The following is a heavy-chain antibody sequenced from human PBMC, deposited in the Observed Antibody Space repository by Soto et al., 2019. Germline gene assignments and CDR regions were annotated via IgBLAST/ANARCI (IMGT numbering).Heavy chain of an antibody. CDR3: ASTLYDSSGKYYYYYYGMDV. CDR1: GGTFISYA. Sequence: SVKVSCKASGGTFISYAISWVRQAPGQGLEWMGGIIPIFGTANYAQKFQGRVTITADESTSTAYMELSSLRSEDTAVYYCASTLYDSSGKYYYYYYGMDVWGQGTTVTVSS. J-gene: IGHJ6*02. D-gene: IGHD3-22*01. CDR2: IIPIFGTA. V-gene: IGHV1-69*13.